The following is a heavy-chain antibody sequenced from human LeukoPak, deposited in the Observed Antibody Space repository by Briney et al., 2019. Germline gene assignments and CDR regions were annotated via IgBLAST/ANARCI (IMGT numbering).Heavy chain of an antibody. CDR1: GYTFTNYY. CDR2: INPGGDNT. D-gene: IGHD6-13*01. CDR3: ARGAAAAGTSYYYMDV. Sequence: GASVKVSCKASGYTFTNYYIHWVRQAPGQGLEWMGLINPGGDNTDYAQNFQGRVTMTRDTSTSTAYMELSSLRSEDTAVYYCARGAAAAGTSYYYMDVWGKGTTVTVSS. J-gene: IGHJ6*03. V-gene: IGHV1-46*01.